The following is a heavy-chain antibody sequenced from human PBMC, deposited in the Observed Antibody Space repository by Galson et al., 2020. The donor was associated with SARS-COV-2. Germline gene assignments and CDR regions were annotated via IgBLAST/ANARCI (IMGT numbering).Heavy chain of an antibody. Sequence: GGSLRLSCAASGFTFSNYGMHWVRQAPGKGLERVAVVSFDGGNQYYADSVKGRLTISRDNSKNTLYLQMNSLRIEDTAVFYCAKDGVYGDYRDYWGQGTLVTVSS. V-gene: IGHV3-30*18. D-gene: IGHD4-17*01. CDR1: GFTFSNYG. CDR3: AKDGVYGDYRDY. J-gene: IGHJ4*02. CDR2: VSFDGGNQ.